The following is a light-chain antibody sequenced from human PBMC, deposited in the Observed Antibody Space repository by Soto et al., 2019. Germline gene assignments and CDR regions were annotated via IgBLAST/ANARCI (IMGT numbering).Light chain of an antibody. CDR1: QSASSSY. J-gene: IGKJ1*01. CDR3: QQYGSSPLT. CDR2: GVS. V-gene: IGKV3-20*01. Sequence: EIVLTQSPGTLSLSPRERASLYCRVSQSASSSYLAWYQQKPGQAPRLLIYGVSSRATGIPDRFSGRGSGTDFTLTISRLEPEDFAVYYCQQYGSSPLTFGQGTKVDIK.